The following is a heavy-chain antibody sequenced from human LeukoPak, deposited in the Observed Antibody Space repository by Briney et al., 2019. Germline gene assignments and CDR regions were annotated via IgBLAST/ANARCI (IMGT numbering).Heavy chain of an antibody. Sequence: GASVKVSCKASGYTFTSYDINWVRQATGQGLEWMGWMNPNSGNTGYAQKFQGRVTMTRNTSISTAYMELSSLRSEDTAVYYCARGETDYDISEGWGQGTLVTVSS. J-gene: IGHJ4*02. CDR3: ARGETDYDISEG. V-gene: IGHV1-8*01. CDR2: MNPNSGNT. D-gene: IGHD3-9*01. CDR1: GYTFTSYD.